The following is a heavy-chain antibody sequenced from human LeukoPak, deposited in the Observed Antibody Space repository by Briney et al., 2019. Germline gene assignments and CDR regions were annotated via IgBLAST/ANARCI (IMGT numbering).Heavy chain of an antibody. V-gene: IGHV5-51*01. CDR3: ARPFVDTAMGAGPWYFDL. CDR2: IYPGDSDT. CDR1: GYSFTSYW. J-gene: IGHJ2*01. Sequence: GESLKISCKGSGYSFTSYWIGWVRQMPGKGLEWMGIIYPGDSDTRYSPSFQGQVTISADKSISTAYLQWSSLKASDTAMYYCARPFVDTAMGAGPWYFDLWGRGTLVTVSS. D-gene: IGHD5-18*01.